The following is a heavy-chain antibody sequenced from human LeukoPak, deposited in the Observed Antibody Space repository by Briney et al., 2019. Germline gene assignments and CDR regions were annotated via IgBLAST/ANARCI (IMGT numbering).Heavy chain of an antibody. CDR2: ISGSGGST. Sequence: PGGSLRLSCAASGFTFSSYAVSWVRQAPGKGLEWVSAISGSGGSTYYADSVKGRFTISRDNSKNTLYLQMNSLRAEDTAVYYCAKGGGWSPAVLFDYWGQGALGTVSP. J-gene: IGHJ4*02. V-gene: IGHV3-23*01. CDR3: AKGGGWSPAVLFDY. CDR1: GFTFSSYA. D-gene: IGHD6-19*01.